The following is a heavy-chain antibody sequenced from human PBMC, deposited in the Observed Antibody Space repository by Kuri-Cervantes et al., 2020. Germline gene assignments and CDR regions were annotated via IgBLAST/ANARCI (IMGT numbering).Heavy chain of an antibody. CDR2: ISASGADT. V-gene: IGHV3-23*01. D-gene: IGHD3-22*01. CDR3: AKSLYDSSSYFFPFAFGI. CDR1: GFSFSSYA. J-gene: IGHJ3*02. Sequence: GGSLRLSCAASGFSFSSYAMSWVRQAPGKGLEWVSGISASGADTKYADSVKGRFTISRDISKNTLYLQMNSLRAEDTAVYYCAKSLYDSSSYFFPFAFGIWGQGTMVTVSS.